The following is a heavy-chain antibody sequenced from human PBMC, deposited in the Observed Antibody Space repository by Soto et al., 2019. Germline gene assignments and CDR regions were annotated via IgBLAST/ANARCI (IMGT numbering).Heavy chain of an antibody. CDR1: VGTFSSYA. D-gene: IGHD6-6*01. J-gene: IGHJ5*02. CDR2: IIPIFGTA. V-gene: IGHV1-69*13. CDR3: ARESSSSPSWFDP. Sequence: SVKLSFRASVGTFSSYAISWLRHAPGQGLEWMGWIIPIFGTANYAQKLQGRVTITADESTSTAYMELSSLRSEDTAVYYRARESSSSPSWFDPWGQGTLVTVSS.